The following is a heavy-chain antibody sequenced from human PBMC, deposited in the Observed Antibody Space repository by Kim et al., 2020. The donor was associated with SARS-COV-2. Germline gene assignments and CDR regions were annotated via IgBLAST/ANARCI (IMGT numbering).Heavy chain of an antibody. CDR3: ARLEVKGSRAVAGTGRFDY. V-gene: IGHV4-34*01. CDR2: INHSGST. D-gene: IGHD6-19*01. J-gene: IGHJ4*02. Sequence: SETLSLTCAVYGGSFSGYYWSWIRQPPGKGLEWIGEINHSGSTNYNPSLKSRVTISVDTSKNQFSLKLSSVTAADTAVYYCARLEVKGSRAVAGTGRFDYWGQGTLVTVSS. CDR1: GGSFSGYY.